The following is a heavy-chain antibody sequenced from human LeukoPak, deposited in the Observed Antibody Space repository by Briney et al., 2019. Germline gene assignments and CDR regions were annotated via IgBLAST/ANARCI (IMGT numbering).Heavy chain of an antibody. Sequence: GGSLRLSCTASGFTFSDHYMDWVRQAPARGLEGVGRTRNKANSYTTEYAASVKGRFTISRDDSKNSLYLQMNSLKTEDTAVYYCAAVNYYDRLDAFDIWGQGTMVTVSS. D-gene: IGHD3-22*01. J-gene: IGHJ3*02. V-gene: IGHV3-72*01. CDR1: GFTFSDHY. CDR2: TRNKANSYTT. CDR3: AAVNYYDRLDAFDI.